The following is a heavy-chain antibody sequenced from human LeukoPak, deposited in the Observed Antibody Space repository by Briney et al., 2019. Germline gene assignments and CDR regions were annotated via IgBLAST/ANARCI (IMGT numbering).Heavy chain of an antibody. V-gene: IGHV4-34*01. CDR2: INHSGST. Sequence: SETLSLTCAVYGGSFRGYYWSWIRQPPGKGLEWIGEINHSGSTNYNPSLKSRVTISVDTSKNQFSLKLSSVTAADTAVYYCARGMKGYCSSTSCAQAMVDVWGKGTTVTVSS. D-gene: IGHD2-2*01. CDR1: GGSFRGYY. CDR3: ARGMKGYCSSTSCAQAMVDV. J-gene: IGHJ6*04.